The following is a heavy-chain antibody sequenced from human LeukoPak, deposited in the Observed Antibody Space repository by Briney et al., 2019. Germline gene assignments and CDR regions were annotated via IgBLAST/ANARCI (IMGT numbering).Heavy chain of an antibody. Sequence: GGSLRLSCAASGFIVSNNYMDWVRQAPGKGLEWVSVIYYGGSTYYADSVKGRFTISRDNSKNTVYLQMNSLRAEDSAVYYCARTFSSSSYSPFDYWGQGTLVTVSS. CDR2: IYYGGST. J-gene: IGHJ4*02. D-gene: IGHD6-13*01. CDR3: ARTFSSSSYSPFDY. CDR1: GFIVSNNY. V-gene: IGHV3-53*01.